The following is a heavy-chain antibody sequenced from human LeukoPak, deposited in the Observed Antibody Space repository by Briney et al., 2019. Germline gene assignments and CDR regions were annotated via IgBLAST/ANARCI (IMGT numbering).Heavy chain of an antibody. Sequence: TGGSLRLSRAASGFTFSSYSMNWVRQAPGKGLEWVSSISSSSYIYYADSVKGRFTISRDNAKNSLYLQMNSLRAEDTAVYYCAREASNLRFLEWLLSPSDYWGQGTLVTVSS. V-gene: IGHV3-21*01. D-gene: IGHD3-3*01. J-gene: IGHJ4*02. CDR2: ISSSSYI. CDR1: GFTFSSYS. CDR3: AREASNLRFLEWLLSPSDY.